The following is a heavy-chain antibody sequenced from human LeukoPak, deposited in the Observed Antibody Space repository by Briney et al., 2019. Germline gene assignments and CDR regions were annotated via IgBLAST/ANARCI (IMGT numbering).Heavy chain of an antibody. D-gene: IGHD4-23*01. CDR1: GGSISSYY. Sequence: PSETLSLTCTVSGGSISSYYWSWIRQPAGKGLEWIGRIYTSGSTNYNPSLKSRVTMSVDTSKNQFSLKLSSVTAADTAVYYCARGPGGYDYGGNSGSYYYYYMDVWGKGTTVTVSS. CDR3: ARGPGGYDYGGNSGSYYYYYMDV. V-gene: IGHV4-4*07. J-gene: IGHJ6*03. CDR2: IYTSGST.